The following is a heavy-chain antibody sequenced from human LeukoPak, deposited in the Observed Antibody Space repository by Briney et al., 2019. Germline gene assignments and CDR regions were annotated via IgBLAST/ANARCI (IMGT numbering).Heavy chain of an antibody. CDR1: GDSISGYY. Sequence: SETLSLTCTVSGDSISGYYCNWIRQTAGKGLEWIGRIYTSGSTNYTPSLKSRVTMSVDTSKNQFSLRLSSVTAADTAVYYCARAQYYYDRLDFWGQGTLVTVSS. CDR3: ARAQYYYDRLDF. V-gene: IGHV4-4*07. CDR2: IYTSGST. D-gene: IGHD3-22*01. J-gene: IGHJ4*02.